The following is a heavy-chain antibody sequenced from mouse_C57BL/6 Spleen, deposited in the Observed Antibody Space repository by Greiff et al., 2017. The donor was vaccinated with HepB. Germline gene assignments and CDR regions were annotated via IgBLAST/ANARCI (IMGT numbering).Heavy chain of an antibody. D-gene: IGHD1-1*01. CDR2: IYPGSGST. Sequence: VQLQQPGAELVKPGASVKMSCKASGYTFTSYWITWVKQRPGQGLEWIGDIYPGSGSTNYNEKFKSKATLTVDTSSSTAYMQLSSLTSEDSAVYYCARCPITTVVAPDYWGQGTTLTVSS. CDR3: ARCPITTVVAPDY. V-gene: IGHV1-55*01. CDR1: GYTFTSYW. J-gene: IGHJ2*01.